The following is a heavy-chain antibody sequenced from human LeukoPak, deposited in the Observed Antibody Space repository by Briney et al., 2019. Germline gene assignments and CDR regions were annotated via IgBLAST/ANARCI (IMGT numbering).Heavy chain of an antibody. CDR3: ARVYYDSSGYYNWFDP. V-gene: IGHV1-18*01. CDR1: GYTFTNYG. Sequence: ASVKVSCKASGYTFTNYGINWVRQAPGRGLEWMGWISAYNGNTNYAQKLQGRVTMTTDTSTSTAYMELRSLRSDDTAVCYCARVYYDSSGYYNWFDPWGQGTLVTVSS. CDR2: ISAYNGNT. D-gene: IGHD3-22*01. J-gene: IGHJ5*02.